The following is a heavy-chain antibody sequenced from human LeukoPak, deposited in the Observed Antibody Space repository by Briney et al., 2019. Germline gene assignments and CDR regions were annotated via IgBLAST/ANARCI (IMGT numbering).Heavy chain of an antibody. J-gene: IGHJ4*02. D-gene: IGHD2-15*01. CDR1: GFTFSSYS. V-gene: IGHV3-48*01. CDR2: ISNSSSTI. Sequence: GGSLRLSCAASGFTFSSYSMNWVRQAPGKGLEWVSYISNSSSTIYYADSVKGRFTIPRDNAKNSLYLQMNSLRAEDTAVYYCARDLDRCSGGSCYSFDYWGQGTLVTVSS. CDR3: ARDLDRCSGGSCYSFDY.